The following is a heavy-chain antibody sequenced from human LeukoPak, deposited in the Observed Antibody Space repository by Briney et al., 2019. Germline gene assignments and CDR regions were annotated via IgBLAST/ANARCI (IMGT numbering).Heavy chain of an antibody. CDR3: ARAGAARRLYYYYYYMDV. CDR2: IYYSGST. V-gene: IGHV4-59*01. J-gene: IGHJ6*03. CDR1: GGSISSYY. Sequence: SETLSLTCTVSGGSISSYYWSWIRQPPGKGLEWIGYIYYSGSTNYNPSLKSRVTISVDTSKNQFSLKLSSVTAADTAVYYCARAGAARRLYYYYYYMDVWGKGTTVTVSS. D-gene: IGHD6-6*01.